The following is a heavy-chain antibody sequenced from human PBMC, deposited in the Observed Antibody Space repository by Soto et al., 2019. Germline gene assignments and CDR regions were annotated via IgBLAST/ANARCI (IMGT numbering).Heavy chain of an antibody. V-gene: IGHV1-2*02. Sequence: QVQLVQSGAEVKKPGASVKVSCKASGYTFTGYYMHWVRQAPGQGLEWMGWINPNRGGTNYAQKFQGRVTMTRDTSISTAYMELSRLRSDDTAVYYCASYNSWYRHYYYGMDVWGQGTTVTVSS. CDR1: GYTFTGYY. CDR3: ASYNSWYRHYYYGMDV. J-gene: IGHJ6*02. CDR2: INPNRGGT. D-gene: IGHD6-13*01.